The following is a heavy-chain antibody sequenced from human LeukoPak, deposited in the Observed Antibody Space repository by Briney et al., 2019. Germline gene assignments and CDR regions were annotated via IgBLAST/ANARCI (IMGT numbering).Heavy chain of an antibody. CDR1: GFTFSSYS. J-gene: IGHJ4*02. CDR3: AKTVGWYLDY. V-gene: IGHV4-59*01. D-gene: IGHD6-19*01. Sequence: PGGSLRLSCAVSGFTFSSYSMNWIRQPPGKGLEWIGYIYYSGTTNYNPSLKSRVTISVDTSKNQFSLNLSSVTAADTAVYYCAKTVGWYLDYWGQGTLVTVSS. CDR2: IYYSGTT.